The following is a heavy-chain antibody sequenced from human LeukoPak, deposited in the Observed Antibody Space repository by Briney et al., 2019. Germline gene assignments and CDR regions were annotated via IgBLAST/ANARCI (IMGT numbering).Heavy chain of an antibody. CDR3: ARGGYSYGKLLGYYYYYMDV. J-gene: IGHJ6*03. D-gene: IGHD5-18*01. Sequence: ASVTVSFTASGYTFTVYYMHWVRQAPGQGQGWMGWTNPNSGGTNYAQKFQGRGTMTRDTAISTAYMELSRLRSDDTAVFYCARGGYSYGKLLGYYYYYMDVWGKGTTVTVSS. CDR1: GYTFTVYY. V-gene: IGHV1-2*02. CDR2: TNPNSGGT.